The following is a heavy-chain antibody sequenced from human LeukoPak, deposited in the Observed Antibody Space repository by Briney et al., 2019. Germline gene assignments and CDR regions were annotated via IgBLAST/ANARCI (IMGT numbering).Heavy chain of an antibody. CDR3: AREGPRGNSQFDY. V-gene: IGHV3-23*01. Sequence: PGGSLRLSCPVSGFTFSSYAMNWVRQAPGKGLEWVSGISGSGDSTYYADSVKGRFSISRDNSKNTLYLQMNSLRAEDTAIYYCAREGPRGNSQFDYWGQGTLVTVSS. CDR2: ISGSGDST. CDR1: GFTFSSYA. D-gene: IGHD2/OR15-2a*01. J-gene: IGHJ4*02.